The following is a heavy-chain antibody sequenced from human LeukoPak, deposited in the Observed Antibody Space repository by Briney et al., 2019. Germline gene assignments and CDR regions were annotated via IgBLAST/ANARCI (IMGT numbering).Heavy chain of an antibody. J-gene: IGHJ4*02. CDR3: AKNLEEEPAATTDY. CDR2: ISGSGGST. V-gene: IGHV3-23*01. CDR1: GFTFSSYA. Sequence: GGSLRLSCAASGFTFSSYAMSWVRQAPGKGLEWVSAISGSGGSTYYADSVKGRFTISRDNSKNTLYLQMNSLRAEDTAVYYCAKNLEEEPAATTDYWGQGTLVTVSS. D-gene: IGHD1-14*01.